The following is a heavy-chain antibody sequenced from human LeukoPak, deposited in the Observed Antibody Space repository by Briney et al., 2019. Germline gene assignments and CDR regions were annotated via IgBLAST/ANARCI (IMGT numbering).Heavy chain of an antibody. CDR1: GFTFSSYG. D-gene: IGHD3-10*01. CDR2: ISGSGGST. CDR3: AKDQEEVLWFGELVYYMDV. J-gene: IGHJ6*03. Sequence: GGSLRLSCAASGFTFSSYGMSWVRQAPGKGLEWVSAISGSGGSTYYADSVKGRFTISRDNSKNTLYLQMDSLRAEDTAVYYCAKDQEEVLWFGELVYYMDVWGKGATVTISS. V-gene: IGHV3-23*01.